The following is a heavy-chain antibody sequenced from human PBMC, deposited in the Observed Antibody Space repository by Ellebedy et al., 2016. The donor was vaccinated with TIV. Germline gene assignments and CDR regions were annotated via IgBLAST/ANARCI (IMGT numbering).Heavy chain of an antibody. CDR2: IYYSGST. D-gene: IGHD5-24*01. Sequence: SETLSLTCTVSGGSISSSSYYWGWIRQPPGKGLEWIGSIYYSGSTYYNPSLKSRVTISVDTSKNQFSVRLTSVTTADTAVYYCARAVEMATIDAYHIWGQGTMVTVSS. J-gene: IGHJ3*02. V-gene: IGHV4-39*07. CDR1: GGSISSSSYY. CDR3: ARAVEMATIDAYHI.